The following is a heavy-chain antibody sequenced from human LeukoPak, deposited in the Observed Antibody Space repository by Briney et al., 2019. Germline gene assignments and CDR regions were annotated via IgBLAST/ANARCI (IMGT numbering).Heavy chain of an antibody. CDR2: IASDGSST. V-gene: IGHV3-74*01. CDR1: GFTFSSYW. D-gene: IGHD4-23*01. CDR3: AREAAGGQGVVTGEHFDY. Sequence: GGSLRLSCAASGFTFSSYWMNWVRQAPGKGLVWVSRIASDGSSTTYADSVKGRFTISRDNAKNSLYLQMNSLRAEDTAVYYCAREAAGGQGVVTGEHFDYWGQGTLVTVSS. J-gene: IGHJ4*02.